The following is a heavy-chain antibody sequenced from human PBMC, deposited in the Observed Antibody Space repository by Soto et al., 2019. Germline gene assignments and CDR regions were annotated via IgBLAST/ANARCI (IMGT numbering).Heavy chain of an antibody. J-gene: IGHJ4*02. CDR3: ARFVPAAITADY. CDR2: INHSGST. D-gene: IGHD2-2*02. CDR1: GGSFSGYY. V-gene: IGHV4-34*01. Sequence: QVQLQQWGAGLLKPSDTLSLTCAVYGGSFSGYYWSWIRQPPGKGLEWIGEINHSGSTNYNPSLKSQVTISVDTSKNQFSLKLSSVTAADTAVYYCARFVPAAITADYWGQGTLVTVSS.